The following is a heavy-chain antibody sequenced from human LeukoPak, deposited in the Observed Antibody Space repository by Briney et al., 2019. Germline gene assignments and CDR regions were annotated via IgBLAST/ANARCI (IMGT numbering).Heavy chain of an antibody. CDR3: ARGGYTYGLDS. Sequence: GGSPRLSCAASGFALTSYSMNWVRQAPGKGLEWISYLSAAGRTIYYADSVQGRFSISRDTAKNTVSLQMGSLRADDTAVYYCARGGYTYGLDSWGQGVLVVVSS. D-gene: IGHD5-18*01. V-gene: IGHV3-48*01. CDR2: LSAAGRTI. J-gene: IGHJ4*02. CDR1: GFALTSYS.